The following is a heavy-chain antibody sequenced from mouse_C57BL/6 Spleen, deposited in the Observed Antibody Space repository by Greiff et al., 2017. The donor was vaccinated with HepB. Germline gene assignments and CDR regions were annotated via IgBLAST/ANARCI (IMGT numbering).Heavy chain of an antibody. V-gene: IGHV1-15*01. CDR2: IDPETGGT. Sequence: QVHVKQSGAELVRPGASVTLSCKASGYTFTDYEMHWVKQTPVHGLEWIGAIDPETGGTAYNQKFKGKAILTADKSSSTAYMELRSLTSEDSAVYYCTELRMDFDVWGTGTTVTVSS. CDR3: TELRMDFDV. J-gene: IGHJ1*03. CDR1: GYTFTDYE. D-gene: IGHD1-1*01.